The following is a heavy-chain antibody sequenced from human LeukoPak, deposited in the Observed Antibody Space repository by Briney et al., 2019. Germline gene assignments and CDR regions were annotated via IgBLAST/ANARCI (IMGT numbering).Heavy chain of an antibody. D-gene: IGHD3-22*01. CDR3: ARGGYYYDSSGYSYDAFDI. J-gene: IGHJ3*02. CDR1: GYTFTSYA. CDR2: IIPIFGTA. V-gene: IGHV1-69*05. Sequence: ASVKVSCKASGYTFTSYAISWVRQAPGQGLEWMGGIIPIFGTANYAQKFQGRVTITTDESTSTAYMELSSLRSEDTAVYYCARGGYYYDSSGYSYDAFDIWGQGTMVTVSS.